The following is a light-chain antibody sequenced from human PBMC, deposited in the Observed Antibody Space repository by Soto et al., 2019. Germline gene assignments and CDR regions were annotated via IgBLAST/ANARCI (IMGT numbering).Light chain of an antibody. J-gene: IGKJ4*01. CDR3: HQSYNTPLT. CDR1: ASIATY. Sequence: DIQMTQSPSSLSASVGDRVTITCRASASIATYVNWYQHKPGKAPKVVIYGVSILQSGVPSRFSGSGSGTEFSLTISSLQPEDFATYYCHQSYNTPLTFGGGTKVEI. CDR2: GVS. V-gene: IGKV1-39*01.